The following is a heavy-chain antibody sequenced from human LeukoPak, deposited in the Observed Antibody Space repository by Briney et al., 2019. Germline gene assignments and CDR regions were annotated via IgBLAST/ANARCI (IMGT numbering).Heavy chain of an antibody. V-gene: IGHV1-69*13. Sequence: ASVKVSCKASGGTFSSYAISWVRQAPGQGLEWMGGIIPIFGTANYAQKFQGRVTITADESTSTAYMELSSLRSEDTAVYYCAREHIMVVTAIRHAFDIWGQGTMVTVSS. D-gene: IGHD2-21*02. J-gene: IGHJ3*02. CDR2: IIPIFGTA. CDR1: GGTFSSYA. CDR3: AREHIMVVTAIRHAFDI.